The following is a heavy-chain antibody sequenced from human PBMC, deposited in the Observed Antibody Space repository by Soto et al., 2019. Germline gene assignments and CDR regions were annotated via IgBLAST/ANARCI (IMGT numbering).Heavy chain of an antibody. CDR1: GFTFSSYS. D-gene: IGHD3-22*01. CDR2: ISSSSSYI. V-gene: IGHV3-21*01. J-gene: IGHJ4*02. CDR3: ARVGDSSCFLDD. Sequence: EVQLVESGGGLVKPGGSLRLSCAASGFTFSSYSMNWVRQAPGKGLEWVSSISSSSSYIYYADSVKGRFTISRDNAKNSLYLQMNSLRAEDTAVYYCARVGDSSCFLDDWGQGTLVTVSS.